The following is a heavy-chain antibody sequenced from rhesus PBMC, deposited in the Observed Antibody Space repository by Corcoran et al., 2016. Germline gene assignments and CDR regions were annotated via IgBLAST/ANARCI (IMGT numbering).Heavy chain of an antibody. Sequence: QVTLRESGPALVKPTQTLTLTCTFSGFSLSTSGMGVGWIRQPPGKALEWLASIYWDDDKYYSTSLKRRLTMSKDTSKNQVVLTMTNMDPVDTATYYCARGGEVWTDYLSLDYWGQGVLVTVSS. CDR3: ARGGEVWTDYLSLDY. CDR2: IYWDDDK. CDR1: GFSLSTSGMG. D-gene: IGHD3-3*01. J-gene: IGHJ4*01. V-gene: IGHV2S1*01.